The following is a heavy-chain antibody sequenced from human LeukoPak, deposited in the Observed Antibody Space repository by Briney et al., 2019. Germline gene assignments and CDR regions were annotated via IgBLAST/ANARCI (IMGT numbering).Heavy chain of an antibody. V-gene: IGHV3-30*03. CDR2: ISKDARSN. J-gene: IGHJ4*02. CDR1: GFTFSSYG. CDR3: ARDLQEYSSGWLYYFDY. D-gene: IGHD6-19*01. Sequence: GGSLRLSCATSGFTFSSYGMHWVRQVPGKGLEWVAVISKDARSNYHVDSVKGRFTISRDNSKKTLYLQMNSLRVEDTALYYCARDLQEYSSGWLYYFDYWGQGTLVTVSS.